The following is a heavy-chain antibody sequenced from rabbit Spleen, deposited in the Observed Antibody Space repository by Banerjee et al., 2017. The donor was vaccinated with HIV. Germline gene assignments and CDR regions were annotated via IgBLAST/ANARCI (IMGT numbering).Heavy chain of an antibody. D-gene: IGHD1-1*01. Sequence: QQQLEESGGGLVKPGGTLTLTCTASGFSFSNGYDMCWVRQAPGKGLEYIACIYTGDGNTGYASWAKGRFTISKTSSTTVDLQMTSLTAADTATYFCARDVDTIYFRFSLWGPGTLVTVS. CDR3: ARDVDTIYFRFSL. J-gene: IGHJ4*01. V-gene: IGHV1S45*01. CDR2: IYTGDGNT. CDR1: GFSFSNGYD.